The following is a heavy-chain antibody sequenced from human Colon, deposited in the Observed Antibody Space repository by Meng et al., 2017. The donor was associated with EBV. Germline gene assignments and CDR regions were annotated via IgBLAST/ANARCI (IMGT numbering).Heavy chain of an antibody. J-gene: IGHJ4*02. CDR3: ARHTFSGNPGGIDS. V-gene: IGHV4-39*01. Sequence: EPGRGLVKPSETLSLPCTVSGGPISRTGTCGGWIRQPPGKGLEWIGSQCHADDTYYNPSLMGRVTISVDTSKNQVSLKLTSVTAADTSIYYCARHTFSGNPGGIDSWGQGILVTVSS. CDR2: QCHADDT. CDR1: GGPISRTGTC. D-gene: IGHD4-23*01.